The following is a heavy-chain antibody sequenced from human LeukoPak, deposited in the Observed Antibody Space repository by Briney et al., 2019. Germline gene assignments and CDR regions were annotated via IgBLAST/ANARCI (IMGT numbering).Heavy chain of an antibody. Sequence: QPGGSLRLSCAASGFTFSSYAMSWVRQAPGRGLEWVSAISGSGGSTYYADSVKGRFTISRDNAKKSLDLEMNSLRVEDTALYYCAKVGTWELQRVFENWGQGTLVTVSS. CDR2: ISGSGGST. J-gene: IGHJ4*02. CDR3: AKVGTWELQRVFEN. D-gene: IGHD1-26*01. CDR1: GFTFSSYA. V-gene: IGHV3-23*01.